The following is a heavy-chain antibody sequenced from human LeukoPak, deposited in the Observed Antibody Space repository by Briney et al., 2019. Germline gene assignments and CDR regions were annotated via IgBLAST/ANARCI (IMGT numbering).Heavy chain of an antibody. D-gene: IGHD2-15*01. CDR3: AGRSGPDDY. V-gene: IGHV3-23*01. CDR2: ISGSGGST. Sequence: PGGSLRLSCAASGFTFSSYAMSWVRQAPGKGLEWVSAISGSGGSTYYADSVKGRFTISRDNSKNTLYPQMNSLRVEDTAVYYCAGRSGPDDYWGQGTLVTVSS. CDR1: GFTFSSYA. J-gene: IGHJ4*02.